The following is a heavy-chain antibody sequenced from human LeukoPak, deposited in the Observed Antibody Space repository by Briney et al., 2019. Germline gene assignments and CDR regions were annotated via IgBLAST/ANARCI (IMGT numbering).Heavy chain of an antibody. D-gene: IGHD1-26*01. CDR3: ARGGMGDPPFDY. CDR1: GGSFSGYY. J-gene: IGHJ4*02. CDR2: INHSGST. Sequence: PSETLSLTCAVNGGSFSGYYWSWIRQPPGEGLEWIGEINHSGSTNYNPSLKSRVTISVDTSKNQFSLKLSSVTAADTAVYYCARGGMGDPPFDYWGQGTLVTVSS. V-gene: IGHV4-34*01.